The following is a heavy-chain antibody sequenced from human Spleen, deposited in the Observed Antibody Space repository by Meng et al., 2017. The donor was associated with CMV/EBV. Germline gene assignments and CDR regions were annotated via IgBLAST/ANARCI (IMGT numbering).Heavy chain of an antibody. V-gene: IGHV5-51*01. D-gene: IGHD3/OR15-3a*01. J-gene: IGHJ4*02. CDR1: GSTFTPYW. CDR3: ARQNGLENFDY. CDR2: IYPGDFDT. Sequence: SCKPSGSTFTPYWIGWVRPMPGKGLDCLGIIYPGDFDTRYSPSFPGQVTISVDTSISTAYLQWSSLKASDTAMYYCARQNGLENFDYWGQGTLVTVSS.